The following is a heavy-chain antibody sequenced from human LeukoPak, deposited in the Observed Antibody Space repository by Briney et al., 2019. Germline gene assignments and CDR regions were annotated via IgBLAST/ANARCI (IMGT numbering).Heavy chain of an antibody. J-gene: IGHJ3*02. CDR1: GFTFDDYG. V-gene: IGHV3-20*04. Sequence: PGGSLRLSGAASGFTFDDYGMSWVRQAPGKGLDWVSGINWNGGSTGYADSVKGRFTISRDNAKNPPYLQLNRRRADDPALYCCARERRDSIDAFDICGQATMVTVSS. CDR3: ARERRDSIDAFDI. CDR2: INWNGGST. D-gene: IGHD3-3*02.